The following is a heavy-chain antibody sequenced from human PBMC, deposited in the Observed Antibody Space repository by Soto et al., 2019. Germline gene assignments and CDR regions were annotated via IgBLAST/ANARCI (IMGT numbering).Heavy chain of an antibody. D-gene: IGHD5-12*01. CDR1: EGTFSNYP. CDR3: ARGNHRWLQLWYFDL. Sequence: QVQLVQSGAEVKKPGSSVKVSCKAPEGTFSNYPISWVRQAPGQGLEWMGGIIPIFGTVNYAQKFQGRVTITADESTSTAYMELSSLRSEDTAVYYCARGNHRWLQLWYFDLWGRGTLVTVSS. V-gene: IGHV1-69*12. CDR2: IIPIFGTV. J-gene: IGHJ2*01.